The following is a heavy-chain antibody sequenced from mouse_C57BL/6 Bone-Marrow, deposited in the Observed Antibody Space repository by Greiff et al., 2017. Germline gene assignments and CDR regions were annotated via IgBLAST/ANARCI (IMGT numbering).Heavy chain of an antibody. J-gene: IGHJ2*01. CDR1: GYTFTSYW. CDR3: ARSGFLVWYL. D-gene: IGHD2-10*02. V-gene: IGHV1-53*01. CDR2: INPSNGGT. Sequence: QVQLQQPGTELVKPGASLKLSCKASGYTFTSYWMHWVQQMPGQGLEWIGYINPSNGGTNYDEKFKSKSTLPVDKSTSTAYMQLSSLTSEDSAMYYCARSGFLVWYLWGRGTTLTVSA.